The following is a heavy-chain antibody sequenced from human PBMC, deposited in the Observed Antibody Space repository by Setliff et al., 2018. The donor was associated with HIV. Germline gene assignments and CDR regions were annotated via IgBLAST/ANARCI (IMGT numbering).Heavy chain of an antibody. CDR3: ARIRGVNADASDI. Sequence: ASVKVSCKPSGYTFTTYGLSWVRQAPGQGLEWMGWISTYSDETSSSQNLQGRLTMTTDTSTGTAYMELRSLRSDDTAVYYCARIRGVNADASDIWGQGTMVTVSS. CDR1: GYTFTTYG. D-gene: IGHD3-10*01. J-gene: IGHJ3*02. CDR2: ISTYSDET. V-gene: IGHV1-18*01.